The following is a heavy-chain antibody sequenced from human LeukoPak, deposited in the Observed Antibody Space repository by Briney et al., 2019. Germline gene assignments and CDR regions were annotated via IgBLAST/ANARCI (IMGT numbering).Heavy chain of an antibody. V-gene: IGHV4-4*07. CDR3: ANLISSGWFDP. CDR2: IYTSGST. J-gene: IGHJ5*02. D-gene: IGHD3-10*01. CDR1: GGSIGSYY. Sequence: SETLSLTCTVSGGSIGSYYWSWIRQPAGKGLEWIGRIYTSGSTNYNPSLKSRVTMSVDTSKNQFSLKLSSVTAADTAVYYCANLISSGWFDPWGQGILVTVSS.